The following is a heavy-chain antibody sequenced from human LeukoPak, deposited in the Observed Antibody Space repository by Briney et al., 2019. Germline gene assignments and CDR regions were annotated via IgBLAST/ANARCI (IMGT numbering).Heavy chain of an antibody. CDR1: GGSISSGSYY. Sequence: PSQTLSLTCTVSGGSISSGSYYWSWVRQPAGKGLEWIGRIYTSGSTHYNPSLKSRVTISVDTSKNQFSLKLSSVTAADTAVYYCARDGLNTMVRGKIHYYYMDVWGKGTTVTISS. CDR3: ARDGLNTMVRGKIHYYYMDV. CDR2: IYTSGST. D-gene: IGHD3-10*01. J-gene: IGHJ6*03. V-gene: IGHV4-61*02.